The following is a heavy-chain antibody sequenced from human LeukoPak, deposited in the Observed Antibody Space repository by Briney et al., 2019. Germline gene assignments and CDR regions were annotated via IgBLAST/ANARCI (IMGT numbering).Heavy chain of an antibody. CDR1: GGSISSGGYS. V-gene: IGHV4-39*07. CDR3: ARDGNAL. Sequence: SETLSLTCAVSGGSISSGGYSWAWFRQHPGKGLEWIGSIYYSGGTYYNPSLKSRVTISIDTSKNQFSLKLRSVTAADTAVYYCARDGNALWGQGTLVTVSS. CDR2: IYYSGGT. J-gene: IGHJ4*02. D-gene: IGHD1-1*01.